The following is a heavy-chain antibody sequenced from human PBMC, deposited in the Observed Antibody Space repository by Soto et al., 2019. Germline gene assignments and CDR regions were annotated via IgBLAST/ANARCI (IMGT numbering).Heavy chain of an antibody. CDR2: IYYTGST. CDR3: ARILWSGYVFAHY. V-gene: IGHV4-31*03. CDR1: GGSIRAGGYY. D-gene: IGHD5-12*01. Sequence: SEALSLTCTVSGGSIRAGGYYWGWIRQHPGKGLESIGYIYYTGSTSYNPSLESRTALSVDTSKNQFSLRLTSLTAADTAVYFCARILWSGYVFAHYWGQGILVTVSS. J-gene: IGHJ4*02.